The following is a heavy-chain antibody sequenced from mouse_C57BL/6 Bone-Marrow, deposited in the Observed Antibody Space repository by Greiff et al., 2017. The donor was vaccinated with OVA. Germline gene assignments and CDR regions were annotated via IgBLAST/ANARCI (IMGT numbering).Heavy chain of an antibody. Sequence: VHLVESGAELVRPGASVTLSCKASGYTFTDYEMHWVKQTPVHGLEWIGAIDPETGGTAYNQKFKGKAILTADKSSSTAYMELRSLTSEDSAVYYCTEGYSYAMDYWGQGTSVTVSS. CDR2: IDPETGGT. V-gene: IGHV1-15*01. J-gene: IGHJ4*01. CDR1: GYTFTDYE. CDR3: TEGYSYAMDY. D-gene: IGHD2-12*01.